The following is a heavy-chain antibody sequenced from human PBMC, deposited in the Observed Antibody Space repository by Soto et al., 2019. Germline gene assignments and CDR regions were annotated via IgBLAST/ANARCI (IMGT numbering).Heavy chain of an antibody. J-gene: IGHJ4*02. CDR2: VSANGQGI. CDR3: AKDRHYPRDYFHY. CDR1: GFTFSSSA. Sequence: GGSLRLSCAASGFTFSSSAISWVRQAPGKGLEWVSAVSANGQGIYYADSVRGRFTIPRDNSKNTVFLHMDSLSAEDTAVYYCAKDRHYPRDYFHYWGQGTLVTVSS. V-gene: IGHV3-23*01. D-gene: IGHD3-10*01.